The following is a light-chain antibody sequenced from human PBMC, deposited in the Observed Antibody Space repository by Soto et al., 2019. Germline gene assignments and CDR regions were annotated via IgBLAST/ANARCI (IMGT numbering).Light chain of an antibody. V-gene: IGLV1-47*01. J-gene: IGLJ7*01. CDR1: SSNIGSNY. Sequence: QSALTQPPSASGTPGQRVTISCSGSSSNIGSNYVFWYQQLPGTAPKLLIYRNNQRPSGVPDRFSGSKSGTSASLAISGLRSEDEGDYYCAAWDDSLSGPVFGGGTQLTVL. CDR3: AAWDDSLSGPV. CDR2: RNN.